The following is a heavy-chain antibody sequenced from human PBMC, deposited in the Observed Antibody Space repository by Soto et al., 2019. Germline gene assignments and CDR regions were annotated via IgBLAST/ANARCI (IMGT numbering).Heavy chain of an antibody. D-gene: IGHD1-1*01. J-gene: IGHJ4*02. CDR1: GYTYTSYG. CDR3: ARGRYGYY. CDR2: ISAHNCNT. Sequence: QVRLVQSGAEVKKPGASVKVSCKGSGYTYTSYGITWVLQAPGQGLEWMGWISAHNCNTNYAQKLQVRVTVTRDTSTSTAYMELRSLRSDDTGVYYCARGRYGYYWGQGALVTVSS. V-gene: IGHV1-18*01.